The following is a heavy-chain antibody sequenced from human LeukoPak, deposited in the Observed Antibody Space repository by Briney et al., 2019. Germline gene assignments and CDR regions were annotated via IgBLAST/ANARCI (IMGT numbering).Heavy chain of an antibody. V-gene: IGHV3-74*01. D-gene: IGHD3-10*01. CDR1: RFSSSNYW. CDR2: VKSDGSNP. J-gene: IGHJ4*02. CDR3: ARDIVSGSGSLDY. Sequence: GGSLRLSCAASRFSSSNYWMHWVRQAPGKRLVWVSRVKSDGSNPSYADSVKGRFTISRDNAENMLYLQMNTLGAEDTAVYYCARDIVSGSGSLDYWGQGTLVTVSS.